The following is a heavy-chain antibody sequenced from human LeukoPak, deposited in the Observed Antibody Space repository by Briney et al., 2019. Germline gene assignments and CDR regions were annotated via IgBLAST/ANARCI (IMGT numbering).Heavy chain of an antibody. V-gene: IGHV3-7*05. CDR2: IKQDGSEK. CDR3: AKTNQIFGVVIELSSHGMDV. CDR1: RFTFSNYW. J-gene: IGHJ6*02. D-gene: IGHD3-3*01. Sequence: GGSLRLSCAASRFTFSNYWMSWVRQAPGKGLKWVANIKQDGSEKYYVDSVKGRFTISRDNAKNSLYLQMNTLRAEDTAVYYCAKTNQIFGVVIELSSHGMDVWGQGTTVTVS.